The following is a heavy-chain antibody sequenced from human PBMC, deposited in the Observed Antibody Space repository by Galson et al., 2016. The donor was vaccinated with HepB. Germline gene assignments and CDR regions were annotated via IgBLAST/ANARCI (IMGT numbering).Heavy chain of an antibody. V-gene: IGHV4-39*01. CDR1: GGSISSSNYF. J-gene: IGHJ6*02. CDR2: FYNSGST. CDR3: ARLYCSSTSCCGYCGMDV. D-gene: IGHD2-2*01. Sequence: ATLSLTCTVSGGSISSSNYFWGWIRQPPGKGLEWIGNFYNSGSTSYNPSLQSRVTISVDTSKNRISLKLSSVTAADTAVYHCARLYCSSTSCCGYCGMDVWGQGTTVTVSS.